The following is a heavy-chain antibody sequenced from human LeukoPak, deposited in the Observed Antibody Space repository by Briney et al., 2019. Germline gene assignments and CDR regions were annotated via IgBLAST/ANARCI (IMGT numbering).Heavy chain of an antibody. CDR3: AKDSRGYTYGIFDY. Sequence: GGSLRLSCAASGFTFSSCAMSWVRQAPGKGLEWVSGISGSGGSTYYVDSVKGRFTISRDDSKNTLYLQMSSLRAEDTAVYYCAKDSRGYTYGIFDYWGQGTLVTVSS. J-gene: IGHJ4*02. CDR2: ISGSGGST. V-gene: IGHV3-23*01. CDR1: GFTFSSCA. D-gene: IGHD5-18*01.